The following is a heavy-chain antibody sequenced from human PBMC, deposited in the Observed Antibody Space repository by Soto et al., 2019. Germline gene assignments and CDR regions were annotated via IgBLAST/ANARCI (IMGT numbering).Heavy chain of an antibody. CDR2: IDPSDSYT. J-gene: IGHJ6*02. Sequence: GESLKISCKGSGYSFTSYWISWVRQMPGKGLEWMGRIDPSDSYTNYSPSFQGHVTISADKSISTAYLQWSSLKASDTAMYYCASAYYYDSSGYPFYGMDVWGQGTTVTVPS. CDR1: GYSFTSYW. V-gene: IGHV5-10-1*01. CDR3: ASAYYYDSSGYPFYGMDV. D-gene: IGHD3-22*01.